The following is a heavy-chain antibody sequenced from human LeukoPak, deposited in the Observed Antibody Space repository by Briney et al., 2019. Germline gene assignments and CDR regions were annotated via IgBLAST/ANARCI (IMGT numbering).Heavy chain of an antibody. CDR1: GFTFSSYW. D-gene: IGHD3-3*01. CDR2: IKQDGSEK. V-gene: IGHV3-7*01. CDR3: ARGGGILRFLEWLSSGGMDV. J-gene: IGHJ6*02. Sequence: GGSLRLSCAASGFTFSSYWLSWVRQAPGKGLEWVANIKQDGSEKYYVDSVKGRFTISRDNAKNSLYLQMNSLRAEDTAVYYCARGGGILRFLEWLSSGGMDVWGQGTTVTVSS.